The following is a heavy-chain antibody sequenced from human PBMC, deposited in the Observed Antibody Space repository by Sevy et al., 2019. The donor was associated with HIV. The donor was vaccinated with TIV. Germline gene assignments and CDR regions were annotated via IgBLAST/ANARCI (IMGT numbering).Heavy chain of an antibody. CDR3: ARAGDSSGYYEWFDP. CDR2: IYPGDSDT. Sequence: GESLKISCKGSGYSFTSYWIGWVRQMPGKGLEWMGIIYPGDSDTRDSPSFQGQVTISADKSISTAYLQWSSLKASDTAMYYCARAGDSSGYYEWFDPWGQGTLVTVSS. D-gene: IGHD3-22*01. V-gene: IGHV5-51*01. CDR1: GYSFTSYW. J-gene: IGHJ5*02.